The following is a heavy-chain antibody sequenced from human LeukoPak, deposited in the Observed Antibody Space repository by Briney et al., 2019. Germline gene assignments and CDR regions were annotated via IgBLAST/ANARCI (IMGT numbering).Heavy chain of an antibody. CDR3: ARVRVGATDY. Sequence: SQTLSLTCTVSGGSISRGGYFWSWIRQPPRKGLEWIGYIYHTESTYYNPSLKSRVTISVDRSKNQFSLKLSSVTAADTAVYYCARVRVGATDYWGQGTLVTVSS. D-gene: IGHD1-26*01. V-gene: IGHV4-30-2*01. CDR2: IYHTEST. J-gene: IGHJ4*02. CDR1: GGSISRGGYF.